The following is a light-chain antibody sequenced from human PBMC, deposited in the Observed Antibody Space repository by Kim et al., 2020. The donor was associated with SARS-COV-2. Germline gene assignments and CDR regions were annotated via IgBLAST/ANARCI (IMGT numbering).Light chain of an antibody. CDR1: QRVASDY. CDR2: GAS. V-gene: IGKV3-20*01. CDR3: QQYGDLPYT. Sequence: EIVLTQSPGTLSLSPGESATLSCRATQRVASDYLAWHQQKPGQAPRLLIYGASSRATGIPDRFSGSGSGTDFTLTISRLEPEDLAMYYCQQYGDLPYTFGQGTKLEI. J-gene: IGKJ2*01.